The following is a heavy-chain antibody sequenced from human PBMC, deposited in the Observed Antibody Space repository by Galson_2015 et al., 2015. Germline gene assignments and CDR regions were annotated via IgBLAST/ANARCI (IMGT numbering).Heavy chain of an antibody. CDR3: ARGDILTGYSLGY. CDR1: GFTFSDYY. CDR2: ISSSSSYT. V-gene: IGHV3-11*06. D-gene: IGHD3-9*01. J-gene: IGHJ4*02. Sequence: SLRLSCAASGFTFSDYYMSWIRQAPGKGLEWVSYISSSSSYTNYADSVKGRFTISRDNAKNSLYLQMNSLRAEDTAVYYCARGDILTGYSLGYWGQGTLVTVSS.